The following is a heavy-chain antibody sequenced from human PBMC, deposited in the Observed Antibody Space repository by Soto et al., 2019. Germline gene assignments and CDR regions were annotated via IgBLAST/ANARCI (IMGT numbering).Heavy chain of an antibody. CDR2: IYYSGST. CDR3: ARHSNRNYGLYFFDY. V-gene: IGHV4-59*08. CDR1: GGSVSSYY. D-gene: IGHD4-4*01. J-gene: IGHJ4*02. Sequence: SETLSLTCTVAGGSVSSYYWSWIRKYPGKGLEWIGYIYYSGSTKYKPSLKSRVTISLDTSKNQFSLKVSSAAAADTAVYYCARHSNRNYGLYFFDYWGLGALVTVSS.